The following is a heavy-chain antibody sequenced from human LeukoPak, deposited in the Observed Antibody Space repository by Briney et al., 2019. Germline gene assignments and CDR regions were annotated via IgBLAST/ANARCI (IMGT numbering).Heavy chain of an antibody. V-gene: IGHV3-48*01. D-gene: IGHD3-10*01. J-gene: IGHJ4*02. CDR3: AKDRDYYGSGSYPRPDY. Sequence: GGSLRLSCAASGFTFSTYSMNWVRQVPGKGLEWVSYISSSGSTIYYADSVKGRFTISRDNSKNTLYLQMNSLRAEDTAVYYCAKDRDYYGSGSYPRPDYWGQGTLVTVSS. CDR2: ISSSGSTI. CDR1: GFTFSTYS.